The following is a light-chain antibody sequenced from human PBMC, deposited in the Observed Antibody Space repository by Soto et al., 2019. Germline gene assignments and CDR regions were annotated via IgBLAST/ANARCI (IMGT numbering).Light chain of an antibody. Sequence: EIVLTQSQGTLSLSPGETATLSCRASQSVSNYLAWYQQPPGQVPRLLIYDAANRATGIPARFSGSGSGTDFTLTISSLETEDFAVYYCQQRSNWPRTFGQGTKLDIK. J-gene: IGKJ2*01. CDR2: DAA. V-gene: IGKV3-11*01. CDR1: QSVSNY. CDR3: QQRSNWPRT.